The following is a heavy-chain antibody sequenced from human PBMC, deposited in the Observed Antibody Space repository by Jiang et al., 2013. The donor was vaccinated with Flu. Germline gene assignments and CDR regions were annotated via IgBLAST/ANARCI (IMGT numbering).Heavy chain of an antibody. D-gene: IGHD3-22*01. CDR3: ARGSNGAY. Sequence: EWIGYIYYSGSTNYNPSLKSRVTISVDTSKNQFSLKLSSVTAADTAVYYCARGSNGAYWGQGTLVTVSS. J-gene: IGHJ4*02. V-gene: IGHV4-59*09. CDR2: IYYSGST.